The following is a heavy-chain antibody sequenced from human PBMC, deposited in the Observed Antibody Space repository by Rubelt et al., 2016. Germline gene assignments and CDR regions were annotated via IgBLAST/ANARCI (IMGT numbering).Heavy chain of an antibody. CDR3: ARGYCTNGVCYGGDY. J-gene: IGHJ4*02. CDR2: INHSGST. V-gene: IGHV4-34*01. Sequence: QVQPQQWGAGLLKPSETLSLTCAVYGGSFSGYYWSWIRQPPGKGLEWIGEINHSGSTNYNPSLKSRVTISVDTSKNQLSLKLSSVTAADTAVYYCARGYCTNGVCYGGDYWGQGTLVTVSS. CDR1: GGSFSGYY. D-gene: IGHD2-8*01.